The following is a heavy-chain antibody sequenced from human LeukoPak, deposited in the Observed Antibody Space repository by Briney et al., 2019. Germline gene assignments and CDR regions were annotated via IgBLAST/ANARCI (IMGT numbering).Heavy chain of an antibody. CDR1: GFTFSSYA. Sequence: PGASLRLSCATSGFTFSSYAMSWVRQAPGKGLEWVSTISGSGGSTYYADSVKGRFTISRDNSKNTLYLQMNGLRAEDTAVYYCAKARNSDPMDVWGKGTTLTVSS. CDR2: ISGSGGST. D-gene: IGHD1-14*01. V-gene: IGHV3-23*01. J-gene: IGHJ6*04. CDR3: AKARNSDPMDV.